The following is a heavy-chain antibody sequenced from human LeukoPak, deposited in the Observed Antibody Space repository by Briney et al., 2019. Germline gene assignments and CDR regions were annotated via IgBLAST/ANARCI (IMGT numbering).Heavy chain of an antibody. Sequence: SETLSLTCAVYGGSFSGYYWSWVRQPPGKGLEWIGEINHSGSTNYNPSLKSRVTISVDTSKSQFSLKLSSVTAADTAVYYCARRRFFDYWGQGTLVTVSS. CDR3: ARRRFFDY. CDR1: GGSFSGYY. D-gene: IGHD3-16*01. V-gene: IGHV4-34*01. CDR2: INHSGST. J-gene: IGHJ4*02.